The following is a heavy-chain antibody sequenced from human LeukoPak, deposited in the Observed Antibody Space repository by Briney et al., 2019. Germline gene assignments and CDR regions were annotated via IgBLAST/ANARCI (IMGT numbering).Heavy chain of an antibody. Sequence: GGSLRLSCAASGFTFSSYEMNWVRQAPGKGLEWVSYISSSGSTIYYADSVKGRFTISRDNAKNSLYLQMNSLRAEDTAAYYCAREVAAAGPRNAFDIWGQGTMVTVSS. V-gene: IGHV3-48*03. CDR1: GFTFSSYE. J-gene: IGHJ3*02. CDR3: AREVAAAGPRNAFDI. D-gene: IGHD6-13*01. CDR2: ISSSGSTI.